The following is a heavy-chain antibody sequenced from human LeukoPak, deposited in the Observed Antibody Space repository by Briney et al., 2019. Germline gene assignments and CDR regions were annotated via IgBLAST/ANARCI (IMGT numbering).Heavy chain of an antibody. CDR2: ISSSSSTI. CDR1: GFTFSSYS. J-gene: IGHJ3*02. CDR3: ARRGNCSGGSCRDAFDI. V-gene: IGHV3-48*01. D-gene: IGHD2-15*01. Sequence: GGSLRLSCAASGFTFSSYSMNWVRQAPGKGLEWVSYISSSSSTIYYADSVKGRFTISRDNAKNSLYLQMDSLRAEDTAVYYCARRGNCSGGSCRDAFDIWGQGTMVTVSS.